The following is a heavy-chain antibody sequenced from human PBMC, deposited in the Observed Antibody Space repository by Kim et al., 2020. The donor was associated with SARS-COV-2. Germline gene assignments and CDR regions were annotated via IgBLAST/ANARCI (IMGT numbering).Heavy chain of an antibody. CDR3: ARVGHSGSYYGGWFDP. V-gene: IGHV1-18*01. J-gene: IGHJ5*02. Sequence: KLTGRVTMTTDTSTSTAYMELRSLRSDDTAVYYCARVGHSGSYYGGWFDPWGQGTLVTVSS. D-gene: IGHD1-26*01.